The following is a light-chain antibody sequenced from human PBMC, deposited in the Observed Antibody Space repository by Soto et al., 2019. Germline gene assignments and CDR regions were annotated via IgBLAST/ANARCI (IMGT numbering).Light chain of an antibody. CDR2: ASS. CDR1: SSDVGSYNY. CDR3: SSYTSGSTLYV. Sequence: QSALTQPASVSGAPGQSISISCTGTSSDVGSYNYVSWYQQHPGKAPRLMIYASSNRPSAVSHRFSDSRSGNTASLTISGLQAEYEADYFCSSYTSGSTLYVFGSGTKVTVL. J-gene: IGLJ1*01. V-gene: IGLV2-14*01.